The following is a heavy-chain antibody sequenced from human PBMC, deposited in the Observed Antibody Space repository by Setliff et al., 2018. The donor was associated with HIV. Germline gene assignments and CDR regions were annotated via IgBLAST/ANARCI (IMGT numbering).Heavy chain of an antibody. J-gene: IGHJ6*02. CDR3: ARSFWNGPPDYYYYGLDV. D-gene: IGHD3-3*01. Sequence: ASETLSLTCTVSGDSISSYYWSWIRQTAGKGLEWIGRIYTSGTTNYNPSLKRRVTMSVDTSKNQFSLKLSSVTAADTAVYYCARSFWNGPPDYYYYGLDVWGQGTTVTVSS. CDR2: IYTSGTT. CDR1: GDSISSYY. V-gene: IGHV4-4*07.